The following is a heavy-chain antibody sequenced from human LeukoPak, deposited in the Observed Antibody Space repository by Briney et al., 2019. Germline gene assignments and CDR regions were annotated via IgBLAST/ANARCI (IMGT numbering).Heavy chain of an antibody. J-gene: IGHJ5*02. CDR1: GYTFTSYG. CDR2: ISAYNGNT. CDR3: ARDQIAAGLNWFDP. V-gene: IGHV1-18*01. D-gene: IGHD6-13*01. Sequence: ASVKVSCKASGYTFTSYGISWVRQAPGQGLEWMGWISAYNGNTNCAQKLQGRVTMTTGTSTSTAYMELRSLRSDDTAVYYCARDQIAAGLNWFDPWGQGTLVTVSS.